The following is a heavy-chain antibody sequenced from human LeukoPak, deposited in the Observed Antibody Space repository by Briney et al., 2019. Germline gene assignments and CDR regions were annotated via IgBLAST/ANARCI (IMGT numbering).Heavy chain of an antibody. CDR3: ATYRTSFIYWYFDL. V-gene: IGHV4-59*01. D-gene: IGHD2-2*01. CDR1: GASIRSSY. Sequence: SSETLSLTCTVSGASIRSSYWSWIRQPPGKGLEWIGYISYTGSTNYNPSHKSRVSLSVDTSKNQFSLELSSVTAADTAVYYCATYRTSFIYWYFDLWGRGTLVTVSS. CDR2: ISYTGST. J-gene: IGHJ2*01.